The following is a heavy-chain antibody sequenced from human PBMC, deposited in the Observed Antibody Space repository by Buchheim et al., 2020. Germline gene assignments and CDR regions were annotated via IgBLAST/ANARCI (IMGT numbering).Heavy chain of an antibody. V-gene: IGHV3-30*18. CDR1: GFTFSSYG. J-gene: IGHJ6*02. CDR2: ISYDGSNK. Sequence: QVQLVESGGGVVQPGRSLRLSCAASGFTFSSYGMHWVRQAPGKGLEWVAVISYDGSNKYYADSVKGRFTISRDNSKNTLYLQMNSLRAEDTAVYYCAKDTVVITTLDYYGVDVWGQGTT. D-gene: IGHD3-22*01. CDR3: AKDTVVITTLDYYGVDV.